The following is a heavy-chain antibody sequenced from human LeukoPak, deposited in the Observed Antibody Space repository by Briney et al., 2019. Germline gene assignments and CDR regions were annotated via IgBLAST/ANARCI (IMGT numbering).Heavy chain of an antibody. CDR1: GYTFTSNY. Sequence: ASVKVSCKASGYTFTSNYMHWVRQAPGQGLEWMGWINPNSGGTNYAQKFQGWVTMTRDTSISTAYMELSRLRSDDTAVYYCAREGDGYNKWDYWGQGTLVTVSS. V-gene: IGHV1-2*04. CDR3: AREGDGYNKWDY. J-gene: IGHJ4*02. CDR2: INPNSGGT. D-gene: IGHD5-24*01.